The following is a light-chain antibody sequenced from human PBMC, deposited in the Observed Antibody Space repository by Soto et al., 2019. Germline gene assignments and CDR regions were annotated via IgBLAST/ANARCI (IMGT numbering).Light chain of an antibody. CDR1: QSVSGY. CDR2: DAS. V-gene: IGKV3-11*01. CDR3: QQRSNWPYLT. Sequence: EIVLTQSPDTLSLYPGERATLSCRSSQSVSGYLGWYQQKPGQAPRLLIYDASNRAYGVPARFRGSGSGTNFTLTIASLEPDDFAVYYCQQRSNWPYLTFGGGTRV. J-gene: IGKJ4*01.